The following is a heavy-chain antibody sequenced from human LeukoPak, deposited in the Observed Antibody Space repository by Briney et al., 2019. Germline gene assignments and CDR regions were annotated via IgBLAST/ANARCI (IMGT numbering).Heavy chain of an antibody. V-gene: IGHV1-46*01. CDR3: ARDHEVGATNVGGY. D-gene: IGHD1-26*01. CDR2: INPSGGST. J-gene: IGHJ4*02. CDR1: GYTFTSYG. Sequence: ASVKVSCKASGYTFTSYGISWVRQAPGQGLEWMGIINPSGGSTSYAQKFQGRVTMTRDMSTSTVYMELSSLRSEDTAVYYCARDHEVGATNVGGYWGQGTLVTVSS.